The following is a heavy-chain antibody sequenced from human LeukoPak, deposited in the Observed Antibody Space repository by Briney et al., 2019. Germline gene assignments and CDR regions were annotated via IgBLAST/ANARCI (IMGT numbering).Heavy chain of an antibody. CDR2: ITGSSGST. D-gene: IGHD3-9*01. J-gene: IGHJ4*02. Sequence: GGSLRLSCAASGFTFSNYAMSWVRQAPGKGLEWVSAITGSSGSTYYADSVKGRFTISRDNSKNTLYLRMNSLRAEDAAVYYCAKWGDYDVLTGYYVSDYWGQGTLVTVSS. CDR1: GFTFSNYA. CDR3: AKWGDYDVLTGYYVSDY. V-gene: IGHV3-23*01.